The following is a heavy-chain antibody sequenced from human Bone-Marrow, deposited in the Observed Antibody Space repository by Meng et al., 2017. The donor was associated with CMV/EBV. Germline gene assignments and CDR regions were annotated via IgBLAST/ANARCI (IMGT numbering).Heavy chain of an antibody. CDR2: IKQDGSEK. Sequence: GESLKISCAASGFTFSDYYMNWVRQAPGKGLEWVANIKQDGSEKYYVDSVKGRFTISRDNAKNSLYLQMNSLRAEDTAVYYCARDKRVVAFTSYYYGMDVWGQGTTVTVSS. V-gene: IGHV3-7*01. CDR3: ARDKRVVAFTSYYYGMDV. D-gene: IGHD2-15*01. CDR1: GFTFSDYY. J-gene: IGHJ6*02.